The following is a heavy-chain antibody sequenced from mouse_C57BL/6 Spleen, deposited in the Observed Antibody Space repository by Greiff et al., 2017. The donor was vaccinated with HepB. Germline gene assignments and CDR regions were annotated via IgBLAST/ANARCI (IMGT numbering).Heavy chain of an antibody. Sequence: DVMLVESGGDLVKPGGSLKLSCAASGFTFSSYGMSWVRQTPDKRLEWVATISSGGSYTYYPDSVKGRFTISRDNAKNTLYLQMSSLKSEDTAMYYCARQGLTGLDYWGQGTTLTVSS. D-gene: IGHD4-1*01. V-gene: IGHV5-6*02. CDR3: ARQGLTGLDY. CDR2: ISSGGSYT. CDR1: GFTFSSYG. J-gene: IGHJ2*01.